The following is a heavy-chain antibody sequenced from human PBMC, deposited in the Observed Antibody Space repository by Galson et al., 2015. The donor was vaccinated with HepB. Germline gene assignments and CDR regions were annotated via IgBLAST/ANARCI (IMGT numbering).Heavy chain of an antibody. CDR3: ARAVPGGYSGYDLFYYYYMDV. J-gene: IGHJ6*03. D-gene: IGHD5-12*01. CDR2: ISSSSSYI. Sequence: SLRLSCAASGFTFSSYSMNWVRQAPGKGLEWVSSISSSSSYIYYADSVKGRFTISRDNAKNSLYLQMNSLRAEDTAVYYCARAVPGGYSGYDLFYYYYMDVWGKGTTVTVSS. CDR1: GFTFSSYS. V-gene: IGHV3-21*01.